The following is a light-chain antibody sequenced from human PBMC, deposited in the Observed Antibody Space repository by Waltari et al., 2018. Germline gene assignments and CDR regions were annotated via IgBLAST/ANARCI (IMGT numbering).Light chain of an antibody. CDR1: QPILYGADNKNY. V-gene: IGKV4-1*01. CDR2: WAS. Sequence: DIVMTQSPDSLAVSLGDRATITCNSSQPILYGADNKNYLAWYQQKPGQPPKLLIYWASTRESGIPDRFSGIGSRSDFTLTISSLQPEDLAVYFCQQYYTTEPTFGQGTKV. CDR3: QQYYTTEPT. J-gene: IGKJ1*01.